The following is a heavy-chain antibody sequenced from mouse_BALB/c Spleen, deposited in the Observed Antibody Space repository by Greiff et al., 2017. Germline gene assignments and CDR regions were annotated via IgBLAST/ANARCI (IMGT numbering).Heavy chain of an antibody. D-gene: IGHD2-14*01. CDR1: GFTFSSFG. V-gene: IGHV5-17*02. CDR2: ISSGSSTI. CDR3: ARGNRYDDAMDY. Sequence: EVQGVESGGGLVQPGGSRKLSCAASGFTFSSFGMHWVRQAPEKGLEWVAYISSGSSTIYYADTVKGRFTISRDNPKNTLFLQMTSLRSEDTAMYYCARGNRYDDAMDYWGQGTSVTVSS. J-gene: IGHJ4*01.